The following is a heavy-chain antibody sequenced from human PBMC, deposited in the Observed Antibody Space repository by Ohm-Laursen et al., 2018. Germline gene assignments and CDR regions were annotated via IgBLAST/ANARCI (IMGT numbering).Heavy chain of an antibody. J-gene: IGHJ1*01. Sequence: GASVKVSCKASGGTFNNYVISWVRQAPGQGLEWMGGIIPIFGTANYAQNFQGRVTITADESTSTAYMELSSLRSEDTAVYYCARKGEPDIVVLTAAYFQHWGQGTVVTVSS. V-gene: IGHV1-69*13. CDR2: IIPIFGTA. CDR1: GGTFNNYV. D-gene: IGHD2-21*02. CDR3: ARKGEPDIVVLTAAYFQH.